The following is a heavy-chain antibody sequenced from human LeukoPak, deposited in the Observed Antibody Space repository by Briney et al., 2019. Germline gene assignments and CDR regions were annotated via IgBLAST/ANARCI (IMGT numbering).Heavy chain of an antibody. Sequence: GASVKVSCKASGYTFTGYYVHWVRQAPGQGLEWMGRIIPILGIANYAQKFQGRVTITADKSTSTAYMELSSLRSEDTAVYYCARDESGTPGGPWGQGTLVTVSS. V-gene: IGHV1-69*04. CDR1: GYTFTGYY. CDR2: IIPILGIA. D-gene: IGHD3-10*01. J-gene: IGHJ5*02. CDR3: ARDESGTPGGP.